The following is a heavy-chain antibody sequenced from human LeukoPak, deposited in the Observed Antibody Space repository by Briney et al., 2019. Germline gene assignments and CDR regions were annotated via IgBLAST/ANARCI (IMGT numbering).Heavy chain of an antibody. CDR2: IKSKTDGGTT. CDR3: TTADTANDDYYFDY. CDR1: GFTFSNAW. D-gene: IGHD1-1*01. J-gene: IGHJ4*02. Sequence: GGSLRLSCAASGFTFSNAWMSWVRQAPGKGLEWVGRIKSKTDGGTTDYAAPVKGRFTISRDDSKNTLYLQMNSLKTEDTAVYYCTTADTANDDYYFDYWGQGTLVTVSS. V-gene: IGHV3-15*01.